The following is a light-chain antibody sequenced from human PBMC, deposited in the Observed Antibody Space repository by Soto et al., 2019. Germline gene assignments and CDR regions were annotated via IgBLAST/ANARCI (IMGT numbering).Light chain of an antibody. Sequence: EMVLTQSPGTLSLSPGERATLSCRASQSVSSNYLAWYQQKPGQAPRLLIYGTSNRATGIPDRFSGSGSGTDFTLSISRLEPEDFAVYYCQQYGNSIYTFGQGTKLEI. J-gene: IGKJ2*01. CDR3: QQYGNSIYT. CDR2: GTS. CDR1: QSVSSNY. V-gene: IGKV3-20*01.